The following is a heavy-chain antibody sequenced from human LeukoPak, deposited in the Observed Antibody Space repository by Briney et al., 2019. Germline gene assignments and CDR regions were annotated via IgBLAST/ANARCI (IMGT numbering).Heavy chain of an antibody. J-gene: IGHJ4*02. CDR3: AKRDNIGEYYFDY. Sequence: GGSLRLSCAASGFTFSNYAMSWVRQAPGKGLEWVSIFSGSGASTYYADSVKGRFTISRDNSKNMLYPQMNSLRAEDTAVYYCAKRDNIGEYYFDYWGQGTLVTVSS. D-gene: IGHD5-12*01. CDR2: FSGSGAST. CDR1: GFTFSNYA. V-gene: IGHV3-23*01.